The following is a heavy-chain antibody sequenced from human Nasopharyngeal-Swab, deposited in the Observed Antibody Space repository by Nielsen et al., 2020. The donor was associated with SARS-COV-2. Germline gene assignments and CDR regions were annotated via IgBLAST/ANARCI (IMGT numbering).Heavy chain of an antibody. CDR2: IIPIFVTA. CDR3: ATPQTDDGGNYFDY. D-gene: IGHD3-16*01. V-gene: IGHV1-69*01. Sequence: WVRHAPEQGLEWLGGIIPIFVTANYAQKFQGRVTITADESTSTAYMELSSLRSEDTAVYYCATPQTDDGGNYFDYWGQGTLVTVSS. J-gene: IGHJ4*02.